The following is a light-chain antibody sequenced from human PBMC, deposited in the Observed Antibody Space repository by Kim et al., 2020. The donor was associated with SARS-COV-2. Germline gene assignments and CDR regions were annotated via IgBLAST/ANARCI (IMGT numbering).Light chain of an antibody. CDR3: LLSYGAVRV. V-gene: IGLV7-46*01. CDR1: TGAVTRGHY. Sequence: QAVVTQESSLTVSPGGTVTLTCASSTGAVTRGHYPYWFQQKPGQAPRALIYDTSNKHSTAPARFSGSVLQGRAALTLSGAQPEDEADYFCLLSYGAVRVFGGGTKLTVL. CDR2: DTS. J-gene: IGLJ3*02.